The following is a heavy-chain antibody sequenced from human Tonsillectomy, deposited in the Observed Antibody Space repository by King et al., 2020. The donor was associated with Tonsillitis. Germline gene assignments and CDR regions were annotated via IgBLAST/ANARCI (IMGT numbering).Heavy chain of an antibody. CDR3: ARDHSYSSFDY. V-gene: IGHV3-7*04. Sequence: VQLVESGGGLVQPGGSLKLSCAASEFTFSSSWMTWVRQAPGKGLQWVATIKPDGSENYYADSVKGRFTVSRDNAKNSLDLQMNGLRSEDTTLYYCARDHSYSSFDYWGQGTLVTVSS. D-gene: IGHD6-19*01. CDR2: IKPDGSEN. CDR1: EFTFSSSW. J-gene: IGHJ4*02.